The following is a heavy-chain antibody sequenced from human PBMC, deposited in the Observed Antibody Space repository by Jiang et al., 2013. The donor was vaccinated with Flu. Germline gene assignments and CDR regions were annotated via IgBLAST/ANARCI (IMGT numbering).Heavy chain of an antibody. CDR1: GDSLSSYY. Sequence: LLKPSETLSLTCTISGDSLSSYYWSWIRQPPGKGLEWIGYVYYSGTTNYNPSLKSRVTISVDTSKNQFSLKLNSVTAADTAVYYCARNGHKSHYYYGMDVWGQGTTVTVSS. J-gene: IGHJ6*02. D-gene: IGHD5-24*01. V-gene: IGHV4-59*01. CDR3: ARNGHKSHYYYGMDV. CDR2: VYYSGTT.